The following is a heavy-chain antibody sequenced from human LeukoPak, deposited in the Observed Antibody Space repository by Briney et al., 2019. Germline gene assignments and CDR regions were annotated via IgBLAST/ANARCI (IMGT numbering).Heavy chain of an antibody. CDR2: INPGDSDT. V-gene: IGHV5-51*01. Sequence: GESLKISCEGTGFIFTNHWIGWVRQIPGKGLEWMGIINPGDSDTRYSPAIQGQATFSVDKSISTAYLQWSSLKASDTAIYYCARQLTGGYFDYLGQGTLVTVSS. J-gene: IGHJ4*02. CDR1: GFIFTNHW. D-gene: IGHD3-10*01. CDR3: ARQLTGGYFDY.